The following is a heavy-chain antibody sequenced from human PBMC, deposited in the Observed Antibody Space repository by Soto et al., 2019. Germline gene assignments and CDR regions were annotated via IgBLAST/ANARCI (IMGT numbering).Heavy chain of an antibody. J-gene: IGHJ4*02. CDR2: IYWDDDK. Sequence: QITLKESGPTLVKPTQTLTLTCTFSGFSLSTSGVGVGWIRQPPGKDVEWLALIYWDDDKRYSPSLTSRLTINMHTSKNQVVLTMTNMDPVDTATYYCAHRRRRGYDLREFDDGGQGTLVTVSS. V-gene: IGHV2-5*02. CDR1: GFSLSTSGVG. D-gene: IGHD5-12*01. CDR3: AHRRRRGYDLREFDD.